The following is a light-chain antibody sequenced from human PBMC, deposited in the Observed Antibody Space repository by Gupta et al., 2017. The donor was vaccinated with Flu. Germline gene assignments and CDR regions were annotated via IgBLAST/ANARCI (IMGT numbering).Light chain of an antibody. CDR2: YKSDSDK. CDR1: NVGSYS. J-gene: IGLJ3*02. V-gene: IGLV5-45*01. Sequence: NVGSYSIYWYQQKPGSPPQYLLRYKSDSDKQQGSGVPSRCSGSKDASANAGILFISGLQSEDEADYYCLIWHSSAVVFGGGTKLTVL. CDR3: LIWHSSAVV.